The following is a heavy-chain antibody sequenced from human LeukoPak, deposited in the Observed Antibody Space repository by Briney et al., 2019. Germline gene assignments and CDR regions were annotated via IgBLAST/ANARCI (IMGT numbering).Heavy chain of an antibody. CDR1: GFTFSSYS. J-gene: IGHJ4*02. Sequence: GGSLRLSCAASGFTFSSYSMNWVRQAPGRGLEWVSSISSSSSYIYYADSVKGRFTISRDNAKNSLYLQMNSLRAEDTAVYYCARCNNPFYDFWSGYSDYWGQGTLVTVSS. V-gene: IGHV3-21*01. CDR2: ISSSSSYI. CDR3: ARCNNPFYDFWSGYSDY. D-gene: IGHD3-3*01.